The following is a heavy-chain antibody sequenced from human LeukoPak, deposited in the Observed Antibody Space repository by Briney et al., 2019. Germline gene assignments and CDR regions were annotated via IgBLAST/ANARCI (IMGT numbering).Heavy chain of an antibody. CDR2: ISGSGGTT. CDR1: GFTFSAFE. V-gene: IGHV3-48*03. Sequence: SGGSLRLSCAASGFTFSAFEMNWVRQAPGKGLEWLSYISGSGGTTLYADSVKGRFTISRDNAKNSLYLQMNSLRAEDTAVYYCARVTEYYIDYWGQGTQVTVSS. J-gene: IGHJ4*02. CDR3: ARVTEYYIDY.